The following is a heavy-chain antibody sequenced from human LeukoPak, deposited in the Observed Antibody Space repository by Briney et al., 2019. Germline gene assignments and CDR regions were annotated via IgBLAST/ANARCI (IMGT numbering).Heavy chain of an antibody. Sequence: PGGSLRLSCAASGFTFSSYAMSWVRQAPGKGLEWVSDISGSGGSTYYADSVKGRFTISRDSSKNTLSLQMNSLRAEDTAVYYCAKIPKGGYFDYWGQGTLVTVSS. D-gene: IGHD2-2*01. CDR1: GFTFSSYA. CDR2: ISGSGGST. J-gene: IGHJ4*02. V-gene: IGHV3-23*01. CDR3: AKIPKGGYFDY.